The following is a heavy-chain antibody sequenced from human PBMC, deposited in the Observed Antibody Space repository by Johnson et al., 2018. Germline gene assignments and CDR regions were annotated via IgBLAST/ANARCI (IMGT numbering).Heavy chain of an antibody. CDR3: ASRYYDSSGYFAYFQH. V-gene: IGHV3-7*01. CDR2: IKQDGSEK. Sequence: VQLVQSGGGLVQXGGSLRLXCAASGFTFSNYWMSWVRQAPGKGLEWVANIKQDGSEKYYVDSVKGRFTISRDNAKNSPYLQMNTLRAEDTAVYYWASRYYDSSGYFAYFQHWGQGTLVTVSS. J-gene: IGHJ1*01. D-gene: IGHD3-22*01. CDR1: GFTFSNYW.